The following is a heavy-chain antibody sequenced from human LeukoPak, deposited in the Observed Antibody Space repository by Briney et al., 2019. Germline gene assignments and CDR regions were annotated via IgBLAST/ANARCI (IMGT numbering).Heavy chain of an antibody. CDR2: IHHTGYM. D-gene: IGHD3-10*01. V-gene: IGHV4-38-2*02. CDR1: GYSISSGYY. J-gene: IGHJ4*02. CDR3: ARTSTGSGSFDY. Sequence: SETLSLTCTVSGYSISSGYYWGWIRQAPGKGLEWIASIHHTGYMYYSPSFKTRVTISVDPPKNQFSLKLSSVTAADTAVYYCARTSTGSGSFDYWGQGTLVTVSS.